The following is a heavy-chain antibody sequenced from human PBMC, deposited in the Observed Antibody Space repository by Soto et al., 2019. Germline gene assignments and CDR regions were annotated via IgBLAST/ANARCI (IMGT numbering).Heavy chain of an antibody. J-gene: IGHJ3*02. CDR3: AKFKGGVNDGLDI. CDR1: GFTFRNYA. CDR2: ISSSGVNT. D-gene: IGHD6-25*01. V-gene: IGHV3-23*01. Sequence: EVQLLESGGGLVQPGGSLRLSCAASGFTFRNYAMTWVRQAPGKGLEWVSGISSSGVNTYYPSSVRGRFTISRDNSKDTLFLQMSSLRAEDTATYYCAKFKGGVNDGLDIWGQGTMVTVSS.